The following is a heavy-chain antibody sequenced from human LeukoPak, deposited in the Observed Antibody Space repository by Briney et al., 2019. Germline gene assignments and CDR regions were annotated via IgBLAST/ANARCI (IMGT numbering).Heavy chain of an antibody. Sequence: PSQTLSLTCTVSGGSISSGGYYWSWIRQPPGKGLEWIGYIYHSGSTYYNPSLKSRVTISVDRSKNQFSLKLSSVTAADTAVYYCARAGYCSSTSCLAPNFDPWXXXXXXTXSS. CDR3: ARAGYCSSTSCLAPNFDP. CDR2: IYHSGST. CDR1: GGSISSGGYY. V-gene: IGHV4-30-2*01. D-gene: IGHD2-2*01. J-gene: IGHJ5*02.